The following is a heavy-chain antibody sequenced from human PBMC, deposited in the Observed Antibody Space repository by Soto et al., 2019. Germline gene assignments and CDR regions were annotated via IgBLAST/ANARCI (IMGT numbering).Heavy chain of an antibody. CDR2: INSDGSST. CDR3: ARAPGSSGWYGH. Sequence: GGSLRLSCAASGFTFSSYWMHWVRQAPGKGLVWVSRINSDGSSTSYADSVKGRFTISRDNAKNRVYLQMNSLRAEDTAVYYCARAPGSSGWYGHWGQGTLVTVSS. CDR1: GFTFSSYW. D-gene: IGHD6-19*01. V-gene: IGHV3-74*01. J-gene: IGHJ4*02.